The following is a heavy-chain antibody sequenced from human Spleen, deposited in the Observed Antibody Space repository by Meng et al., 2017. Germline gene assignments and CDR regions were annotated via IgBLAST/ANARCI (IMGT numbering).Heavy chain of an antibody. V-gene: IGHV3-11*01. Sequence: QLGAGGGFVKPGGSLRLSCAASVFTFTDYYMSWIRQAPGKGLEWISHISSSGSTIYYADSVKGRFTISRDIAKNSLYLQMNSLRAEDTAVYYCARDKSTVTTTDRWGQGTLVTVSS. CDR3: ARDKSTVTTTDR. CDR2: ISSSGSTI. CDR1: VFTFTDYY. J-gene: IGHJ5*02. D-gene: IGHD4-17*01.